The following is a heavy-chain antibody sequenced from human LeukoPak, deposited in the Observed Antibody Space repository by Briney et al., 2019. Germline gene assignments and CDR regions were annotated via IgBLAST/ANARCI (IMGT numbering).Heavy chain of an antibody. CDR1: GGSFSGYY. D-gene: IGHD5-18*01. CDR3: ARSFGYSYGYDY. CDR2: INHSGST. J-gene: IGHJ4*02. Sequence: SETLSLTCAVYGGSFSGYYWSWIRQPPVKGLEWIGEINHSGSTNYNPSLKSRVTISVDTSKNQFSLKLSSVTAADTAVYYCARSFGYSYGYDYWGQGTLVTVSS. V-gene: IGHV4-34*01.